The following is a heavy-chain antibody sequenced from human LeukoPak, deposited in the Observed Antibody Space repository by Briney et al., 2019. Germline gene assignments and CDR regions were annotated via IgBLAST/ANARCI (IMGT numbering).Heavy chain of an antibody. Sequence: SETLSLTCTVSGGSISSYYWSWIRQPPGKGLEWIGYIYYSGSTNYNPSLKSRVTISVDTSKNQFSLKLSSVTAADTAVYYCASAKETMVRGVYYYGMDVWGQGTMVTVSS. CDR2: IYYSGST. CDR1: GGSISSYY. J-gene: IGHJ6*02. V-gene: IGHV4-59*01. D-gene: IGHD3-10*01. CDR3: ASAKETMVRGVYYYGMDV.